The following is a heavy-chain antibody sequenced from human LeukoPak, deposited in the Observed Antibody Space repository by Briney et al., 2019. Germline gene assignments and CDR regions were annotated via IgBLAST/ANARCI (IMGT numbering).Heavy chain of an antibody. J-gene: IGHJ4*02. D-gene: IGHD3-3*01. CDR1: GGSISSYY. CDR2: IYYSGST. Sequence: SETLSLTCTVSGGSISSYYWSWIRQPPGKGLEWIGYIYYSGSTNYNPSLKSRVTMSVDTSQNQFSLKLSSVTAADTAVYYCASYDGSRGGFAYWGQGTLVTVSS. V-gene: IGHV4-59*12. CDR3: ASYDGSRGGFAY.